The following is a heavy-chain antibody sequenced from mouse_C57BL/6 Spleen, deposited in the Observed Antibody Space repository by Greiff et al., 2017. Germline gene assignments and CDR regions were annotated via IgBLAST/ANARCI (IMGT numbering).Heavy chain of an antibody. J-gene: IGHJ3*01. CDR2: INPNNGGT. V-gene: IGHV1-18*01. CDR3: ARGGMDDYDAWFAY. D-gene: IGHD2-4*01. Sequence: VQLQQSGPELVKPGASVKIPCKASGYTFTDYNMDWVKQSHGKSLEWIGDINPNNGGTIYNQKFKGKATLTVDKSSSTAYMELRSLTSEDTAVYYGARGGMDDYDAWFAYWGQGTLVTVSA. CDR1: GYTFTDYN.